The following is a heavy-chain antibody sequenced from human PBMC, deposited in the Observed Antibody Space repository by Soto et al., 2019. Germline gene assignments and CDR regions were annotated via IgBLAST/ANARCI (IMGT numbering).Heavy chain of an antibody. J-gene: IGHJ4*02. CDR2: IYYTGST. D-gene: IGHD3-22*01. Sequence: SSETLSLTCAVSGGSISSGGYYWSWIRQPPGKGLEWIAYIYYTGSTNYNPSLKSRVTLSADTSKNQFSLKLSSVTAADTAMYYCARVDSSGSYFDSWGQGTLVTVSS. CDR3: ARVDSSGSYFDS. CDR1: GGSISSGGYY. V-gene: IGHV4-61*08.